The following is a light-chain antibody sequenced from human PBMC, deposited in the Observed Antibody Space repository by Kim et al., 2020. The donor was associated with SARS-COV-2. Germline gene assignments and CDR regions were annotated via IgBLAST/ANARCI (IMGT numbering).Light chain of an antibody. CDR2: DVS. Sequence: GQSITTSSTGTSSDVGGYNYVSWYQQHPGKAPQLMIYDVSNRPSGVSNRFSGSKSGTTASLTISGLQAEDEADYYCSSYTSSSTYVFGTGTKVTVL. CDR1: SSDVGGYNY. J-gene: IGLJ1*01. CDR3: SSYTSSSTYV. V-gene: IGLV2-14*03.